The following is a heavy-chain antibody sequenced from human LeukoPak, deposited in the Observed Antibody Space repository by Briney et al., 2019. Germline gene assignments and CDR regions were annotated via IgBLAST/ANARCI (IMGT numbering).Heavy chain of an antibody. J-gene: IGHJ5*02. Sequence: PSETLSLTCTVSGGSISSSSYYWGWIRQPPGKGLEWIGSIYYSGSTHYNPSLKSRVTISVDTSKNQFSLKLSSVTAADTAVYYCARLVVVAATKFDPWGQGTLVTVSS. V-gene: IGHV4-39*01. CDR3: ARLVVVAATKFDP. CDR2: IYYSGST. D-gene: IGHD2-15*01. CDR1: GGSISSSSYY.